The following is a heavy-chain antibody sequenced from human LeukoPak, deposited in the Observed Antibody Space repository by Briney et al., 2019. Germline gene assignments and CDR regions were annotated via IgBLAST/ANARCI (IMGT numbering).Heavy chain of an antibody. D-gene: IGHD3-10*01. V-gene: IGHV3-23*01. Sequence: GVSLRLSCAASGLTVSAYAMAWVRQAPGKGLEWVSTIYDDNTYYADSVKGRFAISTDNSKNTLYLRMNSLRVEDTAVYFCAARKVRGVWFYLDYWGQGTLVTVSS. J-gene: IGHJ4*02. CDR2: IYDDNT. CDR1: GLTVSAYA. CDR3: AARKVRGVWFYLDY.